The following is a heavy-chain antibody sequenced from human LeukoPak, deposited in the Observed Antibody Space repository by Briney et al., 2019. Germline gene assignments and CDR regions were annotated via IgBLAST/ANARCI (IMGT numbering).Heavy chain of an antibody. CDR2: INPGGGST. D-gene: IGHD3-22*01. Sequence: AVTVSFKASGYTFTSYYMHWVRQPPGQGLEWMGIINPGGGSTSYSQKVQGRVSMTMYRSTSTVYMDLSILRSKDTAVDDCARAGYVSSGYSSYWGQGTLVTVPS. V-gene: IGHV1-46*01. CDR1: GYTFTSYY. CDR3: ARAGYVSSGYSSY. J-gene: IGHJ1*01.